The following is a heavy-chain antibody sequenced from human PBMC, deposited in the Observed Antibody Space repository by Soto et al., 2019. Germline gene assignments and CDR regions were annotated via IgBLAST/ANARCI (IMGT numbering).Heavy chain of an antibody. V-gene: IGHV3-21*01. D-gene: IGHD6-13*01. CDR1: GFTFSSYS. J-gene: IGHJ5*02. CDR3: ARAAVSGYTLTNWFDP. CDR2: ISSSSSYR. Sequence: GGSLRLSCAASGFTFSSYSMNWVRQAPGKGLEWVSSISSSSSYRYYADSVKGRFTNSRDNAKNSLYLQMNSLRAEDTAVYYCARAAVSGYTLTNWFDPWGQGTLVTVSS.